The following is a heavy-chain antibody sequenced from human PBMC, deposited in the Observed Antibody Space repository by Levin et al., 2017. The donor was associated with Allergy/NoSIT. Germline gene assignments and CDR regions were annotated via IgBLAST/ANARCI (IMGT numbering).Heavy chain of an antibody. D-gene: IGHD5-24*01. CDR1: GGSISSYY. CDR3: ARGRDGYNSG. CDR2: IYYSGST. Sequence: SETLSLTCTDSGGSISSYYWSWIRQPPGKGLEWIGYIYYSGSTNYNPSLKSRVTISVDTSKNQFSLKLSSVTAADTAVYYCARGRDGYNSGWGQGTLVTVSS. V-gene: IGHV4-59*01. J-gene: IGHJ4*02.